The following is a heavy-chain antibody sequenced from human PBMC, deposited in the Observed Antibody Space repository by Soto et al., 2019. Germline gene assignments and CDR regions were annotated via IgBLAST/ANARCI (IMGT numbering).Heavy chain of an antibody. V-gene: IGHV4-30-2*01. J-gene: IGHJ5*02. CDR3: ARVVDYWFDP. Sequence: SETLSLTCAVSGGSISSGGYSWSWIRQPPGKGLEWIGYIYHSGSTYYNPSLKSRVTISVDRSKNQFSLKLSSVTAADTAVYYCARVVDYWFDPWGQGTLVTVSS. D-gene: IGHD1-26*01. CDR2: IYHSGST. CDR1: GGSISSGGYS.